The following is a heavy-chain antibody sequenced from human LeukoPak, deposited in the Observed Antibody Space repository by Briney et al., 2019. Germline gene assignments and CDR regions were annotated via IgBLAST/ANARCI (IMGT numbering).Heavy chain of an antibody. J-gene: IGHJ4*02. CDR3: GRDLGGRSGY. CDR2: IYEDGSIT. V-gene: IGHV3-74*01. D-gene: IGHD1-26*01. Sequence: PGGSLRLSCAVSGFTFRTYWMHWVRQVPGEGLVWVSRIYEDGSITNYADSVKGRFSISRDNAKNTLYLQMNSLRAEDTAVYYCGRDLGGRSGYWGQGTLVTVSS. CDR1: GFTFRTYW.